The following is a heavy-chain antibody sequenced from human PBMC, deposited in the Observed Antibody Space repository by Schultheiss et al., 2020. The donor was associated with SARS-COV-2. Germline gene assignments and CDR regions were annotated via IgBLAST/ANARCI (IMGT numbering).Heavy chain of an antibody. V-gene: IGHV4-59*11. CDR2: IYYSGST. J-gene: IGHJ6*02. CDR3: ARDLGIAVAGGMDV. Sequence: SETLSLTCSVSGGSNSFHYFSWIRQPPGKGLEWIGYIYYSGSTNYNPSLKSRVTISVDTSKNQFSLKLSSVTAADTAVYYCARDLGIAVAGGMDVWGQGTAVTVSS. CDR1: GGSNSFHY. D-gene: IGHD6-19*01.